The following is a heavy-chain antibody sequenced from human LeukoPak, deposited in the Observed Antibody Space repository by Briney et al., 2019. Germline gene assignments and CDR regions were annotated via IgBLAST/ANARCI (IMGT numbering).Heavy chain of an antibody. Sequence: GSLRLSCAASGFTFSSYGMHWVRQAPGKGLEWVAVISYDGSNKYYADSVKGRFTISRDNSKNTLYLQMNSLRAEDTAVYYCAKPPPGDYVAYYYYYYMDVWGKGTTVTVSS. CDR1: GFTFSSYG. J-gene: IGHJ6*03. V-gene: IGHV3-30*18. CDR3: AKPPPGDYVAYYYYYYMDV. CDR2: ISYDGSNK. D-gene: IGHD4-17*01.